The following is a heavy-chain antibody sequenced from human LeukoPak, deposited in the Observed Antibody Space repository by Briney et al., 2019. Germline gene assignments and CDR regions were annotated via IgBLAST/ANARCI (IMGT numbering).Heavy chain of an antibody. V-gene: IGHV4-30-4*01. Sequence: SGTLSVTCTVSGGSISRGDYYWMWLRQPPGRGREGLEYIYYSGSTYYNPSLKSRVTISVDTSKNQFSLKLSSVTAADTAVYYCARAVTDLTTHYYGMAVWGQGTTVPVSS. D-gene: IGHD2-21*02. J-gene: IGHJ6*02. CDR1: GGSISRGDYY. CDR3: ARAVTDLTTHYYGMAV. CDR2: IYYSGST.